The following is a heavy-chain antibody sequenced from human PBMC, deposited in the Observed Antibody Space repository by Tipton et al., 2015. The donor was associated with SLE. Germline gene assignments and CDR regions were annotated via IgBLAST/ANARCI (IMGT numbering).Heavy chain of an antibody. CDR2: MYYSGNI. Sequence: TLSLTCTVSGGSISNYYWNWIRQPPGKGLEWIAYMYYSGNINYNPSLKSRVTMSVDTSKNQFSLKLSSVTAADTAVYYCAGSSIAARWSFDYWGQGTLVTVSS. CDR3: AGSSIAARWSFDY. J-gene: IGHJ4*02. V-gene: IGHV4-59*12. D-gene: IGHD6-6*01. CDR1: GGSISNYY.